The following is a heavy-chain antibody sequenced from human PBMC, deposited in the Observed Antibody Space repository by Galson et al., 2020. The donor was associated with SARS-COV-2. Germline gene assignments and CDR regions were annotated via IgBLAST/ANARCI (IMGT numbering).Heavy chain of an antibody. CDR3: ARDKSGSYYYFDC. D-gene: IGHD1-26*01. J-gene: IGHJ4*02. CDR1: GGSISSSNW. CDR2: IYHSGST. V-gene: IGHV4-4*02. Sequence: SETLSLTCAVSGGSISSSNWWSWVRQPPGKGLEWIGEIYHSGSTNYNPSLKSRVTISVDKSKNQFSLKLSSVTAADTAVYYCARDKSGSYYYFDCWGQGTLVTVSS.